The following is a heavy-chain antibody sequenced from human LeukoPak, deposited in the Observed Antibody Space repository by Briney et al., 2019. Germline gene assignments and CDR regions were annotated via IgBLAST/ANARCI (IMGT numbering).Heavy chain of an antibody. Sequence: GTSLRLSCATSGFTFRNYCVRWVRQAPGKGLEWVAVISNDGRNKYYADSVKGRFTISRDNSKNTLYLQMNSLRPEDTAVYYCAKVGYVEHTAKVGHYFDYWGQGTLVTVSS. CDR2: ISNDGRNK. V-gene: IGHV3-30*18. D-gene: IGHD5-18*01. CDR3: AKVGYVEHTAKVGHYFDY. CDR1: GFTFRNYC. J-gene: IGHJ4*02.